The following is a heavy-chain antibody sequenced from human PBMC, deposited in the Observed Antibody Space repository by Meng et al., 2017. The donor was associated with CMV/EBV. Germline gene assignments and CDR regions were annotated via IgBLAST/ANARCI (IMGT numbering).Heavy chain of an antibody. Sequence: GESLKISCAASGFTFSSYSMNWVRQAPGKGLEWVSSISSSSSYIYYADSVKARFTISRDNAKNSLYLQMNSLRAEDTAVYYCARYCSSTSCYRFDPWGQGTLVTVSS. D-gene: IGHD2-2*02. CDR1: GFTFSSYS. J-gene: IGHJ5*02. CDR3: ARYCSSTSCYRFDP. CDR2: ISSSSSYI. V-gene: IGHV3-21*01.